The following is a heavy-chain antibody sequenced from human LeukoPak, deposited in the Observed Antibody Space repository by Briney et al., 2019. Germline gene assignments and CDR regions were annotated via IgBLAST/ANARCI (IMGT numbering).Heavy chain of an antibody. CDR1: GGSISSYY. CDR3: ARGIADSSGYDY. D-gene: IGHD3-22*01. Sequence: PSETLSLTCTVSGGSISSYYWSWIRQPPGKGLEWIGYIYYSGSTNYNPSLKSRVTISVDTSKNQFSLKLSSVTAADTAVYYCARGIADSSGYDYWGQGTLVTVSS. J-gene: IGHJ4*02. V-gene: IGHV4-59*08. CDR2: IYYSGST.